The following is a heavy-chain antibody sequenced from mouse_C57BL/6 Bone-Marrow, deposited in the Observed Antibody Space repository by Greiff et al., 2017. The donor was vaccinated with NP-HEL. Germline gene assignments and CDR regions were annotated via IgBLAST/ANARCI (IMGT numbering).Heavy chain of an antibody. CDR2: IWSGGST. CDR1: GFSLTSYG. V-gene: IGHV2-2*01. J-gene: IGHJ1*03. CDR3: ARKGDYDELYWYFDV. D-gene: IGHD2-4*01. Sequence: PFLFPPSQSLSITCTVSGFSLTSYGVHWVRQSPGKGLEWLGVIWSGGSTDYNAAFISRLSISKDNSKSQVFFKMNSLQADDTAIYYCARKGDYDELYWYFDVSGTRTTVTVSS.